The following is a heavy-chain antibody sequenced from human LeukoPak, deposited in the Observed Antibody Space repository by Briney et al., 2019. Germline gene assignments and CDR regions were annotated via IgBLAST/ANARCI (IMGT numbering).Heavy chain of an antibody. J-gene: IGHJ3*02. Sequence: PSQTLSLTCTVSGGSISSGSYYWSWIRQPAGKGLEWIGRIYTSGSTNYNPSLKSRVTISVDTSKNQFSLKLSSVTAADTAVYYCARGGLLWFGELLSDAFDTWGQGTMVTVSS. CDR3: ARGGLLWFGELLSDAFDT. V-gene: IGHV4-61*02. CDR1: GGSISSGSYY. D-gene: IGHD3-10*01. CDR2: IYTSGST.